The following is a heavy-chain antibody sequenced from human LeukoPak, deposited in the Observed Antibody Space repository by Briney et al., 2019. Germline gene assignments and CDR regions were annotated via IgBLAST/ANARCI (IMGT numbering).Heavy chain of an antibody. Sequence: VASVKVSCKASGYTFTSYYMHWVRQAPGQGLEWMGIINPSGGNTNYAQKFQGRVTMTRDMSTSTVYMELSSLRSEDTAMYYCARALPHRRLMDTTMEQHWFDPWGQGTLVTVSS. D-gene: IGHD5-18*01. V-gene: IGHV1-46*01. CDR2: INPSGGNT. J-gene: IGHJ5*02. CDR3: ARALPHRRLMDTTMEQHWFDP. CDR1: GYTFTSYY.